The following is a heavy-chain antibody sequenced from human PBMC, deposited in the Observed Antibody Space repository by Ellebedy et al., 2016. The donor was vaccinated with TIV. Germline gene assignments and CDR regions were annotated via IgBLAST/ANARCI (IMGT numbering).Heavy chain of an antibody. D-gene: IGHD6-19*01. J-gene: IGHJ4*02. CDR1: GASLSSDY. CDR3: ARAFKYSSGWAFDY. V-gene: IGHV4-34*01. CDR2: IHHSGRT. Sequence: MPSETLSLTCAVHGASLSSDYSRRIPQPPEKGLAWFGEIHHSGRTSYNPSLKSRVSISVDTPRKQFSLKLSSVTVADTAVYYCARAFKYSSGWAFDYWGQGTLVTVSS.